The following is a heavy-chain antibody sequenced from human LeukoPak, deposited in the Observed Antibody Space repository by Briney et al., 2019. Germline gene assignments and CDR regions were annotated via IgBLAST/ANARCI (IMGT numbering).Heavy chain of an antibody. Sequence: PSQTLSLTCTVSGGSISSGSYSWSWIRQPAGKGLEWIGSIYHSGSTYYNPSLKSRVTISVDTSKNQFSLKLSSVTAADTAVYYCARPRPNEKLGIVTGYFDLWGRGTLVTVSS. CDR1: GGSISSGSYS. D-gene: IGHD7-27*01. J-gene: IGHJ2*01. V-gene: IGHV4-61*02. CDR2: IYHSGST. CDR3: ARPRPNEKLGIVTGYFDL.